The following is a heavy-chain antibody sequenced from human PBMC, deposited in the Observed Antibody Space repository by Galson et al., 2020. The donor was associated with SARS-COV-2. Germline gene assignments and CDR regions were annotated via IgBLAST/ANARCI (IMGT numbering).Heavy chain of an antibody. V-gene: IGHV1-18*01. CDR3: TRDGDISPSDYYYGIVV. CDR1: GYTFTNFG. CDR2: ISASNGNT. Sequence: ASVKVSCKASGYTFTNFGVSWVRLAPGQGLEWMGWISASNGNTNYAQKVQGRVTMTTDTSTSTAYMELRSLSSDDTAVYYCTRDGDISPSDYYYGIVVWGQGTTVAVSS. D-gene: IGHD2-15*01. J-gene: IGHJ6*02.